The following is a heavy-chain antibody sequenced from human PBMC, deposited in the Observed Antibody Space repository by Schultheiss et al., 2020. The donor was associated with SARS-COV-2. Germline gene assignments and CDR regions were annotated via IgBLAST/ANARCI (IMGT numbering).Heavy chain of an antibody. J-gene: IGHJ4*02. V-gene: IGHV4-59*01. CDR2: IYYSGST. CDR1: GGSISSYY. Sequence: SQTLSLTCTVSGGSISSYYWSWIRQPPGKGLEWIGYIYYSGSTNYNPSLKSRVTISVDTSKNQFSLKLSSVTAADTAVYYCARAADYDILTGPYYFDYWGQGTLVTVSS. CDR3: ARAADYDILTGPYYFDY. D-gene: IGHD3-9*01.